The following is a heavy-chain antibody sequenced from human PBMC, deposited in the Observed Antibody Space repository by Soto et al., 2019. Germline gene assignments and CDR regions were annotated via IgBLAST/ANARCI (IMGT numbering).Heavy chain of an antibody. CDR3: ARGAYSSSFRGWFDP. J-gene: IGHJ5*02. CDR1: GYTFTSYG. D-gene: IGHD6-6*01. Sequence: ASVKVSCKASGYTFTSYGISWVRQAPGQGLEWMGWISAYNGNTNYAQKLQGRVTMTTDTSTSTAYMELRSLRSDDTAVYYCARGAYSSSFRGWFDPRGQGTLVTVSS. V-gene: IGHV1-18*01. CDR2: ISAYNGNT.